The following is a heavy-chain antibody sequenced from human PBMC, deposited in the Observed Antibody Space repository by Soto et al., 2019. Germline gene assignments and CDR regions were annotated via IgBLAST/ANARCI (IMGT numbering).Heavy chain of an antibody. CDR1: GFTFSSYG. D-gene: IGHD3-10*01. CDR3: ASPSGDPEGVHYCCGMDV. CDR2: IWYDGSNK. V-gene: IGHV3-33*01. J-gene: IGHJ6*02. Sequence: PGGSLRLSCAASGFTFSSYGMHWVRQAPGKGLEWVAVIWYDGSNKYYADSVKGRFTISRDNSKNTLYLQMNSLRAEDTAVYYGASPSGDPEGVHYCCGMDVWGQGTTVTVSS.